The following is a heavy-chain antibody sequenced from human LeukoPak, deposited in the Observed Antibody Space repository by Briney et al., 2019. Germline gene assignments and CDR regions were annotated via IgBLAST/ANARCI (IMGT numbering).Heavy chain of an antibody. Sequence: GASVKVSCKASGGTFSSYAISWVRQAPGQGLEWMGGIIPIFGTADYAQKFQGRVTITADESTSTAYMELSSLRSEDTVVYYCAREGYYDSSGYYRPYYFDYWGQGTLVTVSS. J-gene: IGHJ4*02. CDR2: IIPIFGTA. V-gene: IGHV1-69*13. CDR1: GGTFSSYA. CDR3: AREGYYDSSGYYRPYYFDY. D-gene: IGHD3-22*01.